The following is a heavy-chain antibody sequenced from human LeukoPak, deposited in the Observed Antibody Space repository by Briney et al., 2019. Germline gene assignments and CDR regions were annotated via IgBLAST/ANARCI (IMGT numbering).Heavy chain of an antibody. J-gene: IGHJ2*01. CDR1: GYTFTSYD. V-gene: IGHV1-8*01. D-gene: IGHD6-19*01. CDR3: ARGWWGKSSGSYWYFDL. Sequence: ASVKVSCKASGYTFTSYDINWVRQATGQGLEWMGWMNPDSGDTGYAQKFQGRVTMTRNTSISTAYMELSSLRSEDTAVYYCARGWWGKSSGSYWYFDLWGRGTLVAVSS. CDR2: MNPDSGDT.